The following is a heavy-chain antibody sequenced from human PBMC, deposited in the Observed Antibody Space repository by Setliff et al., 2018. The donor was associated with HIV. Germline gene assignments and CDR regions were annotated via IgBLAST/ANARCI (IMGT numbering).Heavy chain of an antibody. Sequence: SETLSLTCTVSDSGTYYWSWIRQPAGKGLEWIGRVSSRGDTNYNPSLKSRVTMSVDTSKNQFSLKLTTVTASDTAVHYCARAAAGNTGPFDLWGQGSPVTVSS. V-gene: IGHV4-4*07. J-gene: IGHJ4*02. CDR2: VSSRGDT. CDR3: ARAAAGNTGPFDL. CDR1: DSGTYY. D-gene: IGHD4-17*01.